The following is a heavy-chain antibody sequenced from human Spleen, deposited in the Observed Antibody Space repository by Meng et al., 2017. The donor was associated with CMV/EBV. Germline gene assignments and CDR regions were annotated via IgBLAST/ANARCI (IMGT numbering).Heavy chain of an antibody. CDR2: IIPISGAA. J-gene: IGHJ4*02. V-gene: IGHV1-69*05. CDR3: ASGDGNGYYLPAFDY. Sequence: SVKVSCKASEYTFIDHHMHWVRQAPGQGLEWMGGIIPISGAANYAQKFQGRVTITTDESTSTASMELSSLRSEDTAMYYCASGDGNGYYLPAFDYWGQGTLVTVSS. CDR1: EYTFIDHH. D-gene: IGHD3-22*01.